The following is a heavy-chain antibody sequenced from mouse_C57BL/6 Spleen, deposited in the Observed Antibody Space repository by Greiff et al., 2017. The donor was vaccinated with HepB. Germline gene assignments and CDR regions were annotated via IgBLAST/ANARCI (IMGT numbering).Heavy chain of an antibody. V-gene: IGHV1-69*01. Sequence: QVQLQQSGAELVMPGASVKLSCKASGYTFTSYWMHWVKQRPGQGLEWIGEIDPSDSYTNYNQKFKGKSTLTVDKSSSTAYMQLSSLTSEDSAVYYCASYYGNSFAYWGQGTLVTVSA. CDR3: ASYYGNSFAY. J-gene: IGHJ3*01. D-gene: IGHD2-1*01. CDR2: IDPSDSYT. CDR1: GYTFTSYW.